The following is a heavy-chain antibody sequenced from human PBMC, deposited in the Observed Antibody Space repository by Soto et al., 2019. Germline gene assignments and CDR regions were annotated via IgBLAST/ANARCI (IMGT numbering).Heavy chain of an antibody. CDR3: ARGGRDTAMVNGFDY. J-gene: IGHJ4*02. CDR1: GGSISSYY. V-gene: IGHV4-59*01. Sequence: PSETLSLTCTVSGGSISSYYWSWIRQPPGKGLEWIGYIYYSGSTNYNPSLKSRVTISVDTSKNQFSLKLSSVTAADTAVYYCARGGRDTAMVNGFDYWGQGTLVTVSS. CDR2: IYYSGST. D-gene: IGHD5-18*01.